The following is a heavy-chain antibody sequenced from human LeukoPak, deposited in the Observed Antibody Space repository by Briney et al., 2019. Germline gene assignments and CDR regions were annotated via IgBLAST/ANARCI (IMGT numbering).Heavy chain of an antibody. J-gene: IGHJ5*02. D-gene: IGHD3-10*01. CDR2: ISSSSSYI. CDR3: ARQFAWFGEPNWFDP. Sequence: NPGRSLRLSCAASGFTFSSYSMNWVRQAPGKGLEWVSSISSSSSYIYYADSVKGRFTISRDNAKNSLYLQMNSLRAEDTAVYYCARQFAWFGEPNWFDPWGQGTLVTVSS. CDR1: GFTFSSYS. V-gene: IGHV3-21*01.